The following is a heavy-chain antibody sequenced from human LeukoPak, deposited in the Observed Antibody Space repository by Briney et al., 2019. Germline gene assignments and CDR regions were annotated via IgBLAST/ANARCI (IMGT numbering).Heavy chain of an antibody. Sequence: SETLSLTCAVYGGSFSGYYWSWIRQPPGKGLEWIGEINHSGSTNYNPSLKSRVTISVDTSKNQFSLKLSSVTAADTAVYYCARSPVRVRLHASDIWGQGTMVTVSS. CDR3: ARSPVRVRLHASDI. J-gene: IGHJ3*02. D-gene: IGHD3-10*01. CDR2: INHSGST. V-gene: IGHV4-34*01. CDR1: GGSFSGYY.